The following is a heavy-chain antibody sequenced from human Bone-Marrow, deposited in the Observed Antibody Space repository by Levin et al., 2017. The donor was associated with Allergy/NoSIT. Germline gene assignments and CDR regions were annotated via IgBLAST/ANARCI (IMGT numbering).Heavy chain of an antibody. CDR3: ARLLRLDYSIVVVLAGGMDV. V-gene: IGHV3-23*01. CDR1: GFGFNNHA. Sequence: PGGSLRLSCVASGFGFNNHAMAWVRQAPGQGLEWVSTISVSGGSQDYADSVKGRVTISRDNVGSTLYLHMSSLRTEDTATYYCARLLRLDYSIVVVLAGGMDVWGQGTSVTVS. J-gene: IGHJ6*02. D-gene: IGHD2-15*01. CDR2: ISVSGGSQ.